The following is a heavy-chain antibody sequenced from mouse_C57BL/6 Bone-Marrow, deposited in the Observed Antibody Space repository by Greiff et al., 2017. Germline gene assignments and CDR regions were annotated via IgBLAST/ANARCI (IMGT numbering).Heavy chain of an antibody. CDR3: ARGIYYDYDYAMDY. CDR2: IWSGGST. J-gene: IGHJ4*01. CDR1: GFSLTSYG. D-gene: IGHD2-4*01. Sequence: VQLQQSGPGLVQPSQSLSITCTVSGFSLTSYGVHWVRQSPGKGLEWLGVIWSGGSTDYNAAFISRLSISKDNSKSQVFFKMNSLQADDTAIYYCARGIYYDYDYAMDYWGQGTSVTVSS. V-gene: IGHV2-2*01.